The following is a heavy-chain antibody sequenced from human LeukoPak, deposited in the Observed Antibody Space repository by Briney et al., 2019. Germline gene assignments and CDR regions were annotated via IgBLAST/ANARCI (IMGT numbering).Heavy chain of an antibody. CDR2: IYYSGST. CDR1: GGSISSSSYY. J-gene: IGHJ5*02. D-gene: IGHD6-19*01. CDR3: ARDGGSVAGRGDWFDP. V-gene: IGHV4-39*07. Sequence: PSETLCLTCTVSGGSISSSSYYWGWIRQPPVKGLEWIGSIYYSGSTYYNPSLKSRVTISVDTSKNQFSLKLSSVTAADAAVYYCARDGGSVAGRGDWFDPWGQGTLVTVSS.